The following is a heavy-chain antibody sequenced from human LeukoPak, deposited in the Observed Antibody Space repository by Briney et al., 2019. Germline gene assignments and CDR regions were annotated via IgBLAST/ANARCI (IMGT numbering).Heavy chain of an antibody. CDR1: GGTFSSYA. J-gene: IGHJ4*02. D-gene: IGHD3-22*01. Sequence: SVKVSCKASGGTFSSYAISWVRQAPGQGLEWMGRIIPILGIANYAQKFQGRVTITADKSTSTAYMELSSLRSEDTAVYYCATAKTYYYDSLDYWGQGTLVTVSS. V-gene: IGHV1-69*04. CDR2: IIPILGIA. CDR3: ATAKTYYYDSLDY.